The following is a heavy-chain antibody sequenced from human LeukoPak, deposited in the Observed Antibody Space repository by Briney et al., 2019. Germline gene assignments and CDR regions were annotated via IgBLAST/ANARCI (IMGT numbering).Heavy chain of an antibody. Sequence: GGSLRLSCVGSGFTFRSHAMSWVRQAPEKGLEFVSGIYENGGTTYYADSVKGRFSISRDNSKNTLYLQMDSLRGEDTAVHYCAKDFRIGYSAHFDYWGQGALVTVSS. D-gene: IGHD2-21*01. CDR3: AKDFRIGYSAHFDY. J-gene: IGHJ4*02. CDR2: IYENGGTT. V-gene: IGHV3-23*01. CDR1: GFTFRSHA.